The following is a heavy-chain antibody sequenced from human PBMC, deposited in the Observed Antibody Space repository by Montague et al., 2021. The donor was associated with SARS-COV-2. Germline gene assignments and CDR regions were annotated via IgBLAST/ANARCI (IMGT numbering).Heavy chain of an antibody. Sequence: CAISGDSVSSSSATWNWVRQSPSRGLEWLGRTYYRSKWYSDYAVSVRGRVTINPDTSKNQFSLQLNSVTPEDTAIYYCTSGREGNYNVMDVWGQGTTVTVSS. D-gene: IGHD1-1*01. CDR3: TSGREGNYNVMDV. CDR2: TYYRSKWYS. V-gene: IGHV6-1*01. CDR1: GDSVSSSSAT. J-gene: IGHJ6*02.